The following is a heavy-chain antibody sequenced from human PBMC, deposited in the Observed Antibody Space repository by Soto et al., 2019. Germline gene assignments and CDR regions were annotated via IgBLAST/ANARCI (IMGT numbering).Heavy chain of an antibody. CDR3: ARSQWELNYYYYGMDV. V-gene: IGHV3-33*01. J-gene: IGHJ6*02. D-gene: IGHD1-26*01. Sequence: GGSLRLSCVATGFTFSSYGMDWVRQAPGKGLEWVAVIWYDGSNKYYADSVKGRFTISRDNSKNTLYLQMNSLRAEDTAVYYCARSQWELNYYYYGMDVWGQGTTVTVSS. CDR1: GFTFSSYG. CDR2: IWYDGSNK.